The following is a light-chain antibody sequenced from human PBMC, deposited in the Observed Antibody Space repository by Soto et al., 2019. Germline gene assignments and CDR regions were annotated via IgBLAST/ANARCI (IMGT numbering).Light chain of an antibody. CDR1: QSVSSSY. Sequence: EIVLTQSPGTLSLSPGERATLSCRASQSVSSSYLAWYQQKPGQPPRLLIYGASSRATGIPDRFSGSGSGTDFTLTITRLEPEDSAVYYCQQRHMWPITFGQGTRLEIK. J-gene: IGKJ5*01. CDR3: QQRHMWPIT. CDR2: GAS. V-gene: IGKV3D-20*02.